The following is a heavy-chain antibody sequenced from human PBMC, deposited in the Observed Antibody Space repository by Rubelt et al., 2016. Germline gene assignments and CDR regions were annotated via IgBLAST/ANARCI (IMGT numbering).Heavy chain of an antibody. J-gene: IGHJ4*02. V-gene: IGHV4-39*07. CDR3: ARGHGGGVTPAGHFDC. CDR2: IYYSGST. Sequence: QLQLQESGPGLVKPSETLSLTCTVSGGSISSSSYYWGWIRQPPGKGLEWIGSIYYSGSTYYNPSLKSGVPISVDTSKNQFSLKLSSVTAAGTAVYYCARGHGGGVTPAGHFDCWGQGTLVTVSS. D-gene: IGHD4-23*01. CDR1: GGSISSSSYY.